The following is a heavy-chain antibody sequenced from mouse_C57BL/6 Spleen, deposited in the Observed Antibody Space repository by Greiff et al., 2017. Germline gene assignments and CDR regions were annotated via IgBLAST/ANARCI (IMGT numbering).Heavy chain of an antibody. J-gene: IGHJ2*01. D-gene: IGHD1-1*01. CDR2: IYPGSGST. Sequence: QVQLQQPGAELVKPGASVKMSCKASGYTFTSYWITWVKQRPGQGLEWIGDIYPGSGSTNYNEKFKSKATLTVDTSSSTAYMQLSSLTSEDSAVYYCARDYYGSSYGDYWGQGTTLTVSS. V-gene: IGHV1-55*01. CDR3: ARDYYGSSYGDY. CDR1: GYTFTSYW.